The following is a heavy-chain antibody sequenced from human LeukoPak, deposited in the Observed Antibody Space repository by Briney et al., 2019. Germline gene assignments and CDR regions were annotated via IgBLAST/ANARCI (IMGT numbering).Heavy chain of an antibody. CDR1: EFSVGSNY. J-gene: IGHJ4*02. D-gene: IGHD3-22*01. Sequence: GGSLRLSCAASEFSVGSNYMTWVRQAPGKGLEWVSLIYSGGSTYYADSVKGRFTISRDNSKNTLYLQMNSLRAEDTAVYYCARMTYHYDRSLGYWGQGTLVTVSS. CDR2: IYSGGST. CDR3: ARMTYHYDRSLGY. V-gene: IGHV3-66*01.